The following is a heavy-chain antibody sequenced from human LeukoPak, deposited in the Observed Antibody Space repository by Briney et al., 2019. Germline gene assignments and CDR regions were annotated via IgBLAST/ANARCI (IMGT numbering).Heavy chain of an antibody. CDR2: ISGSGGST. CDR1: GFTFSSYA. CDR3: ARAEGYGAIDY. V-gene: IGHV3-23*01. Sequence: GGSLRLSCAASGFTFSSYAMSWVRQAPGKGLEWVSAISGSGGSTYYADSVKGRFTISRDNAKNSLYLQMNSLRAEDAAVYYCARAEGYGAIDYWGQGTLVTVSS. J-gene: IGHJ4*02. D-gene: IGHD5-12*01.